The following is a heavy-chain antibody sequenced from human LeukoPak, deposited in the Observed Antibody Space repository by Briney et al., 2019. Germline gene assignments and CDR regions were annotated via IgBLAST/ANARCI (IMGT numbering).Heavy chain of an antibody. Sequence: PGGSLRLSFAASGFTFSSYSMNWVRRAPGKGLEWDSCISSSSSYIYYADSVKGRFTISRDNAKNSLYLQMNSLRAEDTAVYYCARVNRAVGLWSDAFDISGQGTMVTVSS. D-gene: IGHD1-14*01. CDR1: GFTFSSYS. J-gene: IGHJ3*02. CDR2: ISSSSSYI. CDR3: ARVNRAVGLWSDAFDI. V-gene: IGHV3-21*05.